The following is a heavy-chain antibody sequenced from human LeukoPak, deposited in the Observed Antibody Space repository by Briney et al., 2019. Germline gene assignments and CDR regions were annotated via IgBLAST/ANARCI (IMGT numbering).Heavy chain of an antibody. CDR2: IRYDGSNK. V-gene: IGHV3-30*02. J-gene: IGHJ4*02. CDR3: ARAPYYDSSGYYY. Sequence: GGSLRLSCAASGFTFSSYGMHWVRQAPGKGLEWVAFIRYDGSNKYYADSVKGRFTISRDNSKNTLYLQMNSLRAEDTAVYYCARAPYYDSSGYYYWGQGTLVTVSS. CDR1: GFTFSSYG. D-gene: IGHD3-22*01.